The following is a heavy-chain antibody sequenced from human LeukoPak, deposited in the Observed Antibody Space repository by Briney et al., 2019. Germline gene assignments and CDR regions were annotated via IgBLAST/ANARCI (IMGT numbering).Heavy chain of an antibody. J-gene: IGHJ4*02. CDR3: AGDPEAEGFDY. V-gene: IGHV1-18*01. CDR1: GYTFTSYG. D-gene: IGHD6-19*01. Sequence: ASVKVSCKASGYTFTSYGISWVRQAPGQGLEWMGWISAYNGNANYAQKLQGRVTMTTDTSTSTAYMELRSLRSDDTAVYYCAGDPEAEGFDYWGQGTLVTVSS. CDR2: ISAYNGNA.